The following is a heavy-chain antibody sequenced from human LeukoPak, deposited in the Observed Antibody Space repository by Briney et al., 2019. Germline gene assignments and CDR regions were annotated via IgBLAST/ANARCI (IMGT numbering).Heavy chain of an antibody. D-gene: IGHD3-22*01. Sequence: GGSLRLSCVASGFTFSSYGMHWVRQAPGKGLEWVAFIRYDGSNKYYADSVKGRFTISRDNSKNTLYLQMNSLRAEDTAVYYCAKDLAPSSGYYYPFDYWGQGTLVTVSS. CDR3: AKDLAPSSGYYYPFDY. V-gene: IGHV3-30*02. CDR2: IRYDGSNK. CDR1: GFTFSSYG. J-gene: IGHJ4*02.